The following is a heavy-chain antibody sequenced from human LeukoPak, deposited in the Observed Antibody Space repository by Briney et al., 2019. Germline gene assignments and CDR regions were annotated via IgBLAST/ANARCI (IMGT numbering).Heavy chain of an antibody. Sequence: PGGSLRLSCAASGFTVSSNYMSWVRQAPGKGLGWVSVIYSGGSTYYADSVKGRFTISRDNSKNTLYLQMNSLRAEDTAVYYCARGRENWRGLWFGELGHWGQGTLVTVSS. D-gene: IGHD3-10*01. J-gene: IGHJ4*02. CDR3: ARGRENWRGLWFGELGH. CDR2: IYSGGST. CDR1: GFTVSSNY. V-gene: IGHV3-66*01.